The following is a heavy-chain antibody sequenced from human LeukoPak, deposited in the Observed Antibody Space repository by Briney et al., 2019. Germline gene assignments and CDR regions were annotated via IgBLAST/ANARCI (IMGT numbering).Heavy chain of an antibody. J-gene: IGHJ4*02. V-gene: IGHV3-9*01. CDR3: AKGGYSSGWYGDH. Sequence: GGSLRLSCAASGFTFDDYGMHWVRQAPGKGLERVSGISWNSGTVVYADSVRGRFTISRDNAKNSVYLQMNSLKAEDTALYYCAKGGYSSGWYGDHWGQGTLVTVSS. CDR2: ISWNSGTV. CDR1: GFTFDDYG. D-gene: IGHD6-19*01.